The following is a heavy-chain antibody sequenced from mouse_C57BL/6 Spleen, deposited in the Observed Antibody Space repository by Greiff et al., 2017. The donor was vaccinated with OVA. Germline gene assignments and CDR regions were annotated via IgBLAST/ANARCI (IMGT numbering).Heavy chain of an antibody. V-gene: IGHV5-4*01. J-gene: IGHJ1*03. D-gene: IGHD1-1*01. CDR2: ISDGGSYT. CDR3: ARDLLYGSSSWYFDV. Sequence: EVKLQESGGGLVKPGGSLKLSCAASGFTFSSYAMSWVRQTPEKRLEWVATISDGGSYTYYPDNVKGRFTISRDNAKNNLYLQMSHLKSEDTAMYYCARDLLYGSSSWYFDVWGTGTTVTVSS. CDR1: GFTFSSYA.